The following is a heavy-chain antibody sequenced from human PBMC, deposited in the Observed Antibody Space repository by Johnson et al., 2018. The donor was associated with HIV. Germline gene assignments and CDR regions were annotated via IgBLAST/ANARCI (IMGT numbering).Heavy chain of an antibody. Sequence: VQLVESGGGVVRPGGSLRLSCAASGFTFDDYGMSWVRQAPGKGLERVSGINWNGGSTGYADSVKGRFTISRDNAKNSLYLQMNSLRAEDTALYYCARGNYYGSGSYGAFDMWGQGTMVTVSS. V-gene: IGHV3-20*04. CDR3: ARGNYYGSGSYGAFDM. CDR2: INWNGGST. CDR1: GFTFDDYG. D-gene: IGHD3-10*01. J-gene: IGHJ3*02.